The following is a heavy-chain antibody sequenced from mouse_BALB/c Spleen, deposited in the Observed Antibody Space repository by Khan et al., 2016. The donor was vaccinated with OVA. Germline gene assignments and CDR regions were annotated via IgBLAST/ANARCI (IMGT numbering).Heavy chain of an antibody. D-gene: IGHD2-14*01. Sequence: EVQLQESGPDLVKPGASVKMSCKASGYSFTGYYMNWVKQSPGKSLECIGRINPTPGNTNYNQKFKGKVVFIVDTSSSTVYMELRSLTSEDSAVYYCARGYDFFAYWGQGTLVTVAA. CDR2: INPTPGNT. V-gene: IGHV1-26*01. CDR1: GYSFTGYY. J-gene: IGHJ3*01. CDR3: ARGYDFFAY.